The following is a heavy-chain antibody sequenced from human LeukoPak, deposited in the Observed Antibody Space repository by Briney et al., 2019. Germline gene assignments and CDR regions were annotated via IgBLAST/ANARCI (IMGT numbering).Heavy chain of an antibody. CDR3: ARGDDGSIYRPFLI. Sequence: GGSLRLSCAASGFTFSSYGMHWVRQAPGKGLEWVAVIWYDGSNKYYADSVKGRFTISRDNSKNTLYLQMNSLRAEDTAVYYCARGDDGSIYRPFLIWGQGTKVTVSS. V-gene: IGHV3-33*01. J-gene: IGHJ3*02. CDR2: IWYDGSNK. D-gene: IGHD3-10*01. CDR1: GFTFSSYG.